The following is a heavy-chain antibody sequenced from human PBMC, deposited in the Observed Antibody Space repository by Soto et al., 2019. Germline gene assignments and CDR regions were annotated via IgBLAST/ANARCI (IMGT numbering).Heavy chain of an antibody. V-gene: IGHV4-59*01. CDR1: GGSISSYY. Sequence: PSETLSLTCTVSGGSISSYYWSWIRQPPGKGLEWIGYIYYSGSTNYNPSLKSRVTISVDTSKNQFSLKLSSVTAADTAVYYCARDPGSIAVAGTVFYYYYGMDAWGQGTTVTVSS. D-gene: IGHD6-19*01. J-gene: IGHJ6*02. CDR3: ARDPGSIAVAGTVFYYYYGMDA. CDR2: IYYSGST.